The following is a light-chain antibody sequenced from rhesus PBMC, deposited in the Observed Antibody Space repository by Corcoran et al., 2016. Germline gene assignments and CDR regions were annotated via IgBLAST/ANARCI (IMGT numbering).Light chain of an antibody. J-gene: IGKJ2*01. CDR1: QGISSY. V-gene: IGKV1-32*02. CDR3: QQCNSNPYS. CDR2: YAN. Sequence: DIQMSQSPSSLTASVGDRVTITCRASQGISSYLNWYKQKPGKAPKPLIYYANSLASGVPSRFRGSGSGTEFTLTISSLQPEDFATYYCQQCNSNPYSFGQGTKVEIK.